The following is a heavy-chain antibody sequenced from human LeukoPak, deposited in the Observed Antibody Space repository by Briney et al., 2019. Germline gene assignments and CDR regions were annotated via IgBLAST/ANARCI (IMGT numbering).Heavy chain of an antibody. V-gene: IGHV3-33*01. D-gene: IGHD3-16*01. J-gene: IGHJ4*02. CDR2: TWYDGSNK. Sequence: AGGSLRLSCAASGFSFSNYGMHWVRQAPGKGLEWVAVTWYDGSNKYYADSVKGRFTISRDNSKNTLYVQMSSLRAEDTAVYYCARSNNGGWGYCDYWGQGSLVTVSS. CDR1: GFSFSNYG. CDR3: ARSNNGGWGYCDY.